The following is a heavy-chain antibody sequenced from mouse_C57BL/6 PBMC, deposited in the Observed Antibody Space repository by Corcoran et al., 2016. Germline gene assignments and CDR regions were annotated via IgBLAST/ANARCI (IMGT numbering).Heavy chain of an antibody. D-gene: IGHD3-2*02. Sequence: QVQLQQSGAELARPGASVKLSCKASGYTFTSYGISWVKQRTGQGLEWIGEIYPRSGNTYYNVKFKGKATLTADKSSSTAYMELRSLTSEDSAVYFCAREAGYYFDYWGQGTTLTVSS. CDR1: GYTFTSYG. J-gene: IGHJ2*01. CDR2: IYPRSGNT. CDR3: AREAGYYFDY. V-gene: IGHV1-81*01.